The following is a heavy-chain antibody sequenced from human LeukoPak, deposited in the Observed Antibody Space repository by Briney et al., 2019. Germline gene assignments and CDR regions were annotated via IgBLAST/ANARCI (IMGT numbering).Heavy chain of an antibody. J-gene: IGHJ6*03. CDR2: MNPNSGNT. CDR3: ARSDNVDYDFWSGREVLNYYYMDV. Sequence: ASVKVSCKASGYTFTSYDINWVRQATGQGLEWMGWMNPNSGNTGYAQKFQGRVTMTRNTSISTAYMELSSLRSEDTAVYYCARSDNVDYDFWSGREVLNYYYMDVWGKGTTVTVSS. V-gene: IGHV1-8*01. D-gene: IGHD3-3*01. CDR1: GYTFTSYD.